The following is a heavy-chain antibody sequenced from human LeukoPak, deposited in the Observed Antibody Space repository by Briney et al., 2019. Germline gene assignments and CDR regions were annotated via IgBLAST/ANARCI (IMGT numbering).Heavy chain of an antibody. J-gene: IGHJ5*02. CDR2: ISNSGSDI. Sequence: GGSLRLSCAASGFTFSDYCMNWIRQAPGKGLEWISFISNSGSDIYYADSVKGRFTISRDNAKNSLYLHMNSLRAEDTAVYYCARDRVFEGRFGESYAWGQGTLVTVSP. D-gene: IGHD3-10*01. V-gene: IGHV3-11*04. CDR3: ARDRVFEGRFGESYA. CDR1: GFTFSDYC.